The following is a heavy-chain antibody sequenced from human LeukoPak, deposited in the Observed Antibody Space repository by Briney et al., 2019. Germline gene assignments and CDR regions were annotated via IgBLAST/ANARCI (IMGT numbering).Heavy chain of an antibody. CDR3: VYVDTAMVTFDY. D-gene: IGHD5-18*01. V-gene: IGHV1-8*01. CDR2: MNPNSGNT. CDR1: GYTFTSYD. J-gene: IGHJ4*02. Sequence: ASVKVSCKASGYTFTSYDINWVRQATGQGLEWMGWMNPNSGNTGYAQKFQGRVTMTRNTSISTAYMELSSLRSEDTAVYYCVYVDTAMVTFDYWGQGTLVTVSS.